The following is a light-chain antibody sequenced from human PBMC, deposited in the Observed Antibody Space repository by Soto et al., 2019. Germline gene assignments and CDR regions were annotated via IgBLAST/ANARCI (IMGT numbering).Light chain of an antibody. CDR3: QQYNGYRWT. J-gene: IGKJ1*01. CDR1: QSISNW. CDR2: KTS. Sequence: DIQMTQSPSTLSSSVGDRFTVTCRASQSISNWLAWYQQKPGKAPKILIYKTSSLESGVPSRFSGSGSGTEFTLTISSLQPDDFATYFCQQYNGYRWTFGQGTKV. V-gene: IGKV1-5*03.